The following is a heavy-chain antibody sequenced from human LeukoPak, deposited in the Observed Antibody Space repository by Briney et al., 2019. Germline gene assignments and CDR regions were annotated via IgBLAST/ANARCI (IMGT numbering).Heavy chain of an antibody. CDR1: GGTFSSYA. V-gene: IGHV1-69*05. Sequence: SVKVSCKASGGTFSSYAISWVRQAPGQGLEWMGRIIPIFGTATYAQKFQGRVTITTDESTSTAYMELSSLRSEDTAVYYCARGCTNGVCNDDYWGQGTLVTVSS. D-gene: IGHD2-8*01. J-gene: IGHJ4*02. CDR2: IIPIFGTA. CDR3: ARGCTNGVCNDDY.